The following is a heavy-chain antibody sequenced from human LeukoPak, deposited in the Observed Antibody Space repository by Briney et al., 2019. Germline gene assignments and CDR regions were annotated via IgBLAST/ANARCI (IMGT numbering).Heavy chain of an antibody. CDR1: GDSFSSVTDY. Sequence: SETLSLTCTVSGDSFSSVTDYWAWIRQPPGKGLEWIASGDYSGGTYYNPSLEGRVAISADMSKNQFSLKLTSVTGADTAVYYCARDPHTSGWPSGYWGQGTLVTVSS. V-gene: IGHV4-39*07. CDR3: ARDPHTSGWPSGY. CDR2: GDYSGGT. D-gene: IGHD6-19*01. J-gene: IGHJ4*02.